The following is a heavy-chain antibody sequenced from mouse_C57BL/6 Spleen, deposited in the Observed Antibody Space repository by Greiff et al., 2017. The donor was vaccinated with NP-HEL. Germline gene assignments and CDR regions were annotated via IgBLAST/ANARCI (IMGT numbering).Heavy chain of an antibody. CDR3: ARPIYYGSSYTFFAY. CDR1: GYTFTSYW. CDR2: IDPSDSYT. Sequence: QVQLQHPGAELVRPGTSVKLSCKASGYTFTSYWMHWVKQRPGQGLEWIGVIDPSDSYTNYNQKFKGKATLTVDTSSSTAYMQLSSLTSEDSAVYYCARPIYYGSSYTFFAYWGQGTLVTVSA. D-gene: IGHD1-1*01. J-gene: IGHJ3*01. V-gene: IGHV1-59*01.